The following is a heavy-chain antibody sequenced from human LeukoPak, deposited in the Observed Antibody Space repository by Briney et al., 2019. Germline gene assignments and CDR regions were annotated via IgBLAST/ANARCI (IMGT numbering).Heavy chain of an antibody. CDR1: GFTFSSYW. J-gene: IGHJ3*02. CDR2: IKQDGSEK. V-gene: IGHV3-7*01. CDR3: ARPMIVVVFDAFDI. D-gene: IGHD3-22*01. Sequence: PGGSLRPSCAASGFTFSSYWMSWVRQAPGKGLEWVANIKQDGSEKYYVDSVKGRFTISRDNAKNSLYLQMNSLRAEDTAVYYCARPMIVVVFDAFDIWGQGTMVTVSS.